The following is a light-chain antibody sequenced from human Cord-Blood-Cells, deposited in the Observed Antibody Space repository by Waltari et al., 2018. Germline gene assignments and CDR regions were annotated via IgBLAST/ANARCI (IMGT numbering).Light chain of an antibody. CDR3: QQRSNWLT. V-gene: IGKV3-11*01. J-gene: IGKJ4*01. Sequence: EIVLTQSPATLSLSPGERATLSCRASQSVSSYLAWDQQKPGQAPTLLIYDASNRATGIPARFSGSGSGTDFTRTISSLEPEDFAVYYCQQRSNWLTFGGGTKVEIK. CDR2: DAS. CDR1: QSVSSY.